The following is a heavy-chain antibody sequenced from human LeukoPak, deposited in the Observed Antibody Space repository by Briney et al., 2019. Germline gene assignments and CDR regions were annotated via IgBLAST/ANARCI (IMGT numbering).Heavy chain of an antibody. CDR1: GGSISSGDYY. J-gene: IGHJ5*02. D-gene: IGHD3-22*01. CDR3: ARPYYYDSRIDP. CDR2: MYYSGST. Sequence: SETLSLTCTVSGGSISSGDYYWSWIRQPPGKGLEWIAYMYYSGSTYYNPSLRSRVTMSADTSKNRLSLKLSSVTAADTAVYYCARPYYYDSRIDPWGQGILVTVSS. V-gene: IGHV4-30-4*01.